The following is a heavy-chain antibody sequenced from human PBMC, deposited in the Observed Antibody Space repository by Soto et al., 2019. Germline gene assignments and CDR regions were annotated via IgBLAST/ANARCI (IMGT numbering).Heavy chain of an antibody. CDR2: ISGRSDYI. V-gene: IGHV3-21*01. J-gene: IGHJ4*02. CDR1: GFTFNSFI. D-gene: IGHD5-18*01. Sequence: ELQLVESGGGLVQAGGSLRLSCAASGFTFNSFILNWVRQAPGKGREWVSSISGRSDYIYYADSVKGRFTISRDNAKNSLKLQINSLRAEDTAVYYSVREVRPAMVDFDFWGQGTLVTVSS. CDR3: VREVRPAMVDFDF.